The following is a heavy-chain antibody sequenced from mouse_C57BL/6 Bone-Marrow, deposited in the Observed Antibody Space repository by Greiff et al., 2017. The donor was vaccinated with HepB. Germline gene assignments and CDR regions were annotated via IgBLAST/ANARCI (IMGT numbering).Heavy chain of an antibody. Sequence: VQLQQPGAELVMPGASVKLSCKASGYTFTSYWMHWVKQRPGQGLEWIGEIDPSDSYTNYNQKFKGKATLTVDKSSSTAYIQLSSLTSEDSAVYYCARDHDSNPYYYAMDYWGQGTAVTVSA. CDR2: IDPSDSYT. D-gene: IGHD2-5*01. V-gene: IGHV1-69*01. CDR1: GYTFTSYW. J-gene: IGHJ4*01. CDR3: ARDHDSNPYYYAMDY.